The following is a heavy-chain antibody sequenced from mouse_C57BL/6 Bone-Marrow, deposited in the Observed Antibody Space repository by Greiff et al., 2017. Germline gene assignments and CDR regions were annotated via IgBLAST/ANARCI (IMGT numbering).Heavy chain of an antibody. J-gene: IGHJ3*01. Sequence: VQLQQPGAELVMPGASVKLSCKASGYTFTSYWMHWVKQRPGQGLEWIGEIDPSDSYTNYNQKFKGKSTLTVDKSSSTAYMQLSSLTSEDSAVDYCARDKGFAYWGQGTLVTVSA. CDR1: GYTFTSYW. CDR2: IDPSDSYT. V-gene: IGHV1-69*01. CDR3: ARDKGFAY.